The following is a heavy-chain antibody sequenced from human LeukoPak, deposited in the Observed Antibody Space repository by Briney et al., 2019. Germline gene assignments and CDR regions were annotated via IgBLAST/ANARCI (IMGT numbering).Heavy chain of an antibody. D-gene: IGHD2-2*01. CDR2: INTNGDSA. Sequence: GGSLRLSCAVSGFKFSSYWMNWVRQVPGKGLMWVAHINTNGDSANYADSVKGRFTISRDNAKSTLSLQMNSLRAEDTAIYYCVRDNAYPFDYWGQGTLVTVSS. J-gene: IGHJ4*01. CDR1: GFKFSSYW. CDR3: VRDNAYPFDY. V-gene: IGHV3-74*01.